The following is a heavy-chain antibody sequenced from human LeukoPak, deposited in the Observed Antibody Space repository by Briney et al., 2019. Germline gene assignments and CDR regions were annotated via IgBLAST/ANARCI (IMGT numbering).Heavy chain of an antibody. CDR3: AKAQRVHACSSTSWYALDN. V-gene: IGHV3-23*01. CDR1: GFTFSSYA. D-gene: IGHD2-2*01. CDR2: ISGSGGST. Sequence: GGSLRLSCAASGFTFSSYAMSWVRQAPGKGLEWVSAISGSGGSTYYADSVKGRFTISRDNSKNTLYLQMNSLRAEDTAVYYCAKAQRVHACSSTSWYALDNWGQGTLVTVSS. J-gene: IGHJ4*02.